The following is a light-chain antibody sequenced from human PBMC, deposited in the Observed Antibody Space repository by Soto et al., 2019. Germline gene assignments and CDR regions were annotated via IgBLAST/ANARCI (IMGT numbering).Light chain of an antibody. CDR2: GAS. J-gene: IGKJ3*01. V-gene: IGKV3-20*01. CDR1: QSVSRAS. CDR3: QQYVSSPFT. Sequence: IVLTQSPGTLSLSPGERATVYCRVSQSVSRASLAWYHQRPGQAPRLLIYGASSRATGVPDRFSGGGSGTDFTLTISILEPEDSAVYYCQQYVSSPFTFGPGTKVEVK.